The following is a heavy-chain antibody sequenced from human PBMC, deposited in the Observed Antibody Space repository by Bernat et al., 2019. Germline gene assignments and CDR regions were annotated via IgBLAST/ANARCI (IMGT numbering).Heavy chain of an antibody. V-gene: IGHV3-9*01. J-gene: IGHJ6*02. CDR2: ISWNSGSI. D-gene: IGHD6-13*01. CDR1: GFTFDDYA. CDR3: AKEAAAGTDHYYYDYGMDV. Sequence: EVQLVESGGGLVQPGRSLRLSCAASGFTFDDYAMHWVRQAPGKGLEWVSGISWNSGSIGYADSVKGRFTISRDNAKNSLYLQMNSLRAEDTALYYCAKEAAAGTDHYYYDYGMDVWGQGTTVTVSS.